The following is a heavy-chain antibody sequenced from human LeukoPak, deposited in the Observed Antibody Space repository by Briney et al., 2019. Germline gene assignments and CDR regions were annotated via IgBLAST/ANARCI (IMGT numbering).Heavy chain of an antibody. CDR2: ISSNGGST. Sequence: GGSLRLSCAASGFTFSSYAMHWVRQAPGKGLEYVSAISSNGGSTYYANSVKGRFTISRDNSKNTLYLQIGSLRAEDMAVYYCARSYCSSTSCYAGDIDYWGQGTLVTVSS. CDR3: ARSYCSSTSCYAGDIDY. D-gene: IGHD2-2*01. CDR1: GFTFSSYA. V-gene: IGHV3-64*01. J-gene: IGHJ4*02.